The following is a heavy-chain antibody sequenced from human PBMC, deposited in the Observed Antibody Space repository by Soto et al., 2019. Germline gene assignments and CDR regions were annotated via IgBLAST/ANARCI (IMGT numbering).Heavy chain of an antibody. CDR2: MNPNSGKT. CDR1: GYTFTSYD. Sequence: QVQLVQSGAEVKKPGASVKVSCKASGYTFTSYDINWVRQATEQGLERMGWMNPNSGKTGYAQKVQGRVTMTRNTSISTAYMELSSLRSEDTAVYYCARVTKPAAHMGEEYWGQGTLVNVSS. V-gene: IGHV1-8*01. CDR3: ARVTKPAAHMGEEY. J-gene: IGHJ4*02. D-gene: IGHD2-2*01.